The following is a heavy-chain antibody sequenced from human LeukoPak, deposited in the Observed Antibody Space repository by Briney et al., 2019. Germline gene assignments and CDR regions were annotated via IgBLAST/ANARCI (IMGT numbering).Heavy chain of an antibody. V-gene: IGHV4-34*01. CDR3: VSSRRYSDVWRWFFGY. CDR1: GGSFRACY. Sequence: SETLSPTCVVYGGSFRACYWSWIRQPPGKGLEWIGEINESGATNYNPSLKSRLTMSVDTSKDQFSLKLSSVTAADTAIYYCVSSRRYSDVWRWFFGYWGQGTLVTVSS. J-gene: IGHJ4*02. D-gene: IGHD3-3*01. CDR2: INESGAT.